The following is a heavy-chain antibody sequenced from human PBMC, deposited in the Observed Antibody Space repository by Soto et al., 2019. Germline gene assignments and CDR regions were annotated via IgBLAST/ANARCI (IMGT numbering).Heavy chain of an antibody. CDR1: ALTFSSHH. Sequence: SGRLSSAASALTFSSHHMNYLRQAPGEGLEWISYIRSSADVIYYTDSVKGRFTISRDNAKNSLYLEMSSLRAEDTAVYYCARNPYCSSISCSSDYWGQGTLVTVSS. V-gene: IGHV3-48*01. CDR3: ARNPYCSSISCSSDY. J-gene: IGHJ4*02. CDR2: IRSSADVI. D-gene: IGHD2-2*01.